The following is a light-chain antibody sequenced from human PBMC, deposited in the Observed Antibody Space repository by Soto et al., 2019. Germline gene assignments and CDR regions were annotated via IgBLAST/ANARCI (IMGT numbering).Light chain of an antibody. V-gene: IGLV2-8*01. CDR3: SSYAGSNNVV. J-gene: IGLJ2*01. CDR1: SSDVGGYNH. CDR2: EVS. Sequence: QSVLTQPPSASGSPGQSVTISCTGTSSDVGGYNHVSWYQQHAGKAPKLMIYEVSKRPSGVPDRFSGSKSGSTASLTVSGLQAEDEADYYCSSYAGSNNVVFGGGTKLTVL.